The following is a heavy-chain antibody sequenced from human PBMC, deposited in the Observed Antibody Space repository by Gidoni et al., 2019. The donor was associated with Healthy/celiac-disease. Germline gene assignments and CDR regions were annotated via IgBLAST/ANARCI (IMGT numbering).Heavy chain of an antibody. Sequence: QVQLQQSGPGRVKPSQTLSLTCAISGDSVSSNSAAWHWTRQSPSRGLEWLGRTYYRSKWYNDYAVSVKSRITINPDTSKNQFSLQLNSVTPEDTAVYYCAREYYYDSSGYYYVKFYYYGMDVWGQGTTVTVSS. CDR2: TYYRSKWYN. J-gene: IGHJ6*02. CDR1: GDSVSSNSAA. D-gene: IGHD3-22*01. CDR3: AREYYYDSSGYYYVKFYYYGMDV. V-gene: IGHV6-1*01.